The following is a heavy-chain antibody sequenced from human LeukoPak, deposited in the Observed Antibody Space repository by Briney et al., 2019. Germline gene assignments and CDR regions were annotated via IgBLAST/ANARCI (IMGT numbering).Heavy chain of an antibody. CDR1: GFTFSSYS. D-gene: IGHD7-27*01. J-gene: IGHJ4*02. V-gene: IGHV3-48*01. CDR2: ISSGSRTI. Sequence: GGSLRLSCAASGFTFSSYSMNWFRQAPGRGLEWLSYISSGSRTIFYADSVKGQLTISRDNAKNSLYLLMNSLRADDTAVYYCARESITGDRDFDYWGQGTLITVSS. CDR3: ARESITGDRDFDY.